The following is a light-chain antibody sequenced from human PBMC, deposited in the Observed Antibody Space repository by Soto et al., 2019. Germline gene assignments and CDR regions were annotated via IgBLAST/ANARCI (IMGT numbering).Light chain of an antibody. CDR1: SSNIGDNY. V-gene: IGLV1-40*01. J-gene: IGLJ1*01. CDR2: GNS. CDR3: QSYDSSLSGSAIV. Sequence: QSVLTQPPSVSAAPGQRVTISCSGSSSNIGDNYVSWYQQLPGTAPKLLIYGNSNRPSGVPDRFSGSKSGTSASLAITGLQAEDEADYYCQSYDSSLSGSAIVFGTGTKLTVL.